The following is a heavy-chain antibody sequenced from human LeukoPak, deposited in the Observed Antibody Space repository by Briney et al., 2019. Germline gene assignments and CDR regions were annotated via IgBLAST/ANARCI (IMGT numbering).Heavy chain of an antibody. CDR2: INHSGST. Sequence: SETLSLTCTVYGGSFSGYYWSGIRQPPAKGLEWVGEINHSGSTNYNPSLKSRVTISVDTSKNKFSLKLSSVTASDTAVYYCASSRDGYNYGGWFDPWGQGTLVTVSS. D-gene: IGHD5-24*01. CDR3: ASSRDGYNYGGWFDP. J-gene: IGHJ5*02. V-gene: IGHV4-34*01. CDR1: GGSFSGYY.